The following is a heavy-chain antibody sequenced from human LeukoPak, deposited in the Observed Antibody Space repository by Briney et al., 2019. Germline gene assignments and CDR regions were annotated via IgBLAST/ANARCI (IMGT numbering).Heavy chain of an antibody. CDR2: ISGSGGST. J-gene: IGHJ4*02. V-gene: IGHV3-23*01. D-gene: IGHD2-2*01. CDR3: AKDRGRYCSSTSCPKYELDY. Sequence: GGSLRLSCAASGFTFSSYAMSRVRQAPGKGLEWVSAISGSGGSTYYADSVKGRFTISRDNSKNTLYLQMNSLRAEDTAVYYCAKDRGRYCSSTSCPKYELDYWGQGTLVTVSS. CDR1: GFTFSSYA.